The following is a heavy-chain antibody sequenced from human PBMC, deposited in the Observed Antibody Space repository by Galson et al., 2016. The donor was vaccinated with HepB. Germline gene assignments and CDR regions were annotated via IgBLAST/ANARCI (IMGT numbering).Heavy chain of an antibody. J-gene: IGHJ6*02. CDR2: IKQDGSEK. CDR3: ARDGGIPQRRYYGMDV. CDR1: GFSFSSYW. V-gene: IGHV3-7*01. Sequence: SLRLSCAASGFSFSSYWMSWVRQAPGKGLEWVANIKQDGSEKYYVDSVKGRFTISRDNAKNSLYLQMSSLRAEDTAVYYCARDGGIPQRRYYGMDVWGQGTTVTVSS. D-gene: IGHD3-16*01.